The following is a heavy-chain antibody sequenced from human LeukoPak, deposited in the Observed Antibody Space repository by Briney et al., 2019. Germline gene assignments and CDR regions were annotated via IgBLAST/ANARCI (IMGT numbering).Heavy chain of an antibody. J-gene: IGHJ4*02. D-gene: IGHD5-24*01. CDR2: IDSSSNT. Sequence: GGSLRLSCAVSGFSLSNYNMIWVRQAPGKGLEWVSSIDSSSNTYYADSVKGRFTISRDNAKSSLYPQMNSLRAEDTAVYYCARDSPPSNYDYRGQGTLVTVSS. V-gene: IGHV3-69-1*01. CDR3: ARDSPPSNYDY. CDR1: GFSLSNYN.